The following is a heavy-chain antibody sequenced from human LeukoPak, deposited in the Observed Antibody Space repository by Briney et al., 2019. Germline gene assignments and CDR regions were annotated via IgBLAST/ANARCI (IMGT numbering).Heavy chain of an antibody. CDR3: AISGGSGRYYPDY. Sequence: PGGSLRLSCAASGFTFSSYGMHWVRQAPGKGLEWVAVIWYDGSNKYYADSVKGRFTVSRDNSKNTLYLQMNSLRAEDTAVYYCAISGGSGRYYPDYWGQGTLVTLST. CDR2: IWYDGSNK. J-gene: IGHJ4*02. D-gene: IGHD3-10*01. V-gene: IGHV3-33*01. CDR1: GFTFSSYG.